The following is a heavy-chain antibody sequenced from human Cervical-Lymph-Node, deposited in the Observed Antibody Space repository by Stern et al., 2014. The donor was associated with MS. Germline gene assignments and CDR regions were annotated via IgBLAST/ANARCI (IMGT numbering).Heavy chain of an antibody. V-gene: IGHV1-58*01. D-gene: IGHD3-22*01. Sequence: QLVESGPEVKKPGTSVKVSCKASGFTFTSSAVQWLRQARGQRLEWLGWIVVGSGNTNYAQKFQERVTFTRDMSTSTAYMELSSLRSEDTAVYYCAAALYDSSGYGHWGQGTLVTVSS. CDR2: IVVGSGNT. J-gene: IGHJ1*01. CDR3: AAALYDSSGYGH. CDR1: GFTFTSSA.